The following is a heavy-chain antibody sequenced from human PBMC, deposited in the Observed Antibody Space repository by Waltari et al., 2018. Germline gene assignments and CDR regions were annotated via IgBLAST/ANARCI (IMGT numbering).Heavy chain of an antibody. CDR3: ARGGPIVLMVYAQRYYYMDV. D-gene: IGHD2-8*01. CDR1: GGSISSSSYY. V-gene: IGHV4-39*07. Sequence: QLQLQESGPGLVKPSETLSLTCTVSGGSISSSSYYWGWIRQPPGKGREWIGSIYYSGSTNYNPSLKSRVTISVDTSKNQFSLKLSSVTAADTAVYYCARGGPIVLMVYAQRYYYMDVWGKGTTVTVSS. J-gene: IGHJ6*03. CDR2: IYYSGST.